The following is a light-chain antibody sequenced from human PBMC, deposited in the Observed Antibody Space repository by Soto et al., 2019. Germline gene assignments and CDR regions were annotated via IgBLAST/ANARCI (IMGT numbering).Light chain of an antibody. J-gene: IGKJ1*01. V-gene: IGKV1-5*03. CDR3: QQYNSYSWT. Sequence: IQMTQSPSTLSGSVGDRVTITFRASQTISSWLAWYQQKPGKAPKLLIYKASTLKSGVPSRFSGSGSGTEFTLTISSLQPDDFATYYCQQYNSYSWTFGQGTKVDI. CDR2: KAS. CDR1: QTISSW.